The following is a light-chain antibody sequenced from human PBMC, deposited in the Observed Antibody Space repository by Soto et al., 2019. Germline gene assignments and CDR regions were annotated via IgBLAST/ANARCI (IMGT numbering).Light chain of an antibody. CDR1: QDISNY. V-gene: IGKV1-39*01. CDR2: AAS. J-gene: IGKJ5*01. CDR3: QQSYSTPYT. Sequence: DIQMTQSPSSLSASVGDRVTITCQASQDISNYINWYQQKPGKAPQLLIYAASNLETGVPSRFSGSGSGTDFTLTISSLQPEHFATYYCQQSYSTPYTFGQGTRLEIK.